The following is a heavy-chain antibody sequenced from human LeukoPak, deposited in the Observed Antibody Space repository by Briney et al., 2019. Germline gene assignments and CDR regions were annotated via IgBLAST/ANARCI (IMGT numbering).Heavy chain of an antibody. Sequence: GASVKVSCKASGGTFSSYAISWVRQAPGQGLEWMGRIIPILGIANYAQKFQGRVTITADKSTSTASMELSSLRSEDAAVYYCARDPANYYDSSGYPLFDYWGQGTLVTVSS. CDR2: IIPILGIA. D-gene: IGHD3-22*01. V-gene: IGHV1-69*04. CDR1: GGTFSSYA. J-gene: IGHJ4*02. CDR3: ARDPANYYDSSGYPLFDY.